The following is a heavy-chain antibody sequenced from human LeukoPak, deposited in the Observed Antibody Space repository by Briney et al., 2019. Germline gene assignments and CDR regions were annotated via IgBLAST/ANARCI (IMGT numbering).Heavy chain of an antibody. D-gene: IGHD5-12*01. CDR3: ARAMDIRYFDL. Sequence: GASVKLSCKASGGTFSSYSISWVRQAPGQGREWMGRIIPILGIANYAQKFQCRVTITADQPTSTAYMELSSLRSEDTAVYYCARAMDIRYFDLWGRGTLVTLSS. CDR1: GGTFSSYS. V-gene: IGHV1-69*02. CDR2: IIPILGIA. J-gene: IGHJ2*01.